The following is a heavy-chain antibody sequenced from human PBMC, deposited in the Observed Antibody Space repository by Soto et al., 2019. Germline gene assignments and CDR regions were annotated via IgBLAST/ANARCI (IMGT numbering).Heavy chain of an antibody. D-gene: IGHD3-22*01. CDR1: GGSVSSGGYY. CDR2: IYYSGST. J-gene: IGHJ3*02. CDR3: ARDLRNLYYYDSSGYYGAFDI. V-gene: IGHV4-31*03. Sequence: KTSETLSLTCTVSGGSVSSGGYYWSWIRQHPGKGLEWIGYIYYSGSTYYNPSLKSRVTISVDTSKNQFSLKLSSVTAADTAVYYCARDLRNLYYYDSSGYYGAFDIWGQGTMVTVSS.